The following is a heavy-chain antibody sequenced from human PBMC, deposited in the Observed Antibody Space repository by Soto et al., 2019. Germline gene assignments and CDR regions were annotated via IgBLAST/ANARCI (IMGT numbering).Heavy chain of an antibody. J-gene: IGHJ4*01. CDR2: ISDGGRFT. CDR1: GFMFSSSA. D-gene: IGHD4-17*01. V-gene: IGHV3-23*01. Sequence: GGSLRLSCTVSGFMFSSSAMDWVRQAPGKGLEWVPGISDGGRFTYYADSVKGRFTISRDDSKNTLFLQVNSLRAEDTAIYYCAKSGPTNFFDYWGHGTLVTVSS. CDR3: AKSGPTNFFDY.